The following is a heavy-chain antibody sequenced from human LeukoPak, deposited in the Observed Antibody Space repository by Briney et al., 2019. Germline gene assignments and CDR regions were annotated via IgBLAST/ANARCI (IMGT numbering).Heavy chain of an antibody. J-gene: IGHJ5*02. D-gene: IGHD3-16*02. CDR3: ARDIPKRPTIMITFGGVIGPGSWFDP. V-gene: IGHV4-34*01. CDR1: GGSFSGYY. Sequence: SETLSLTRAVYGGSFSGYYWSWIRQPPGKGLEWIGEINHSGSTNYNPSLKSRVTISVDTSKNQFSLKLSSVTAADTAVYYCARDIPKRPTIMITFGGVIGPGSWFDPWGQGTLVTVSS. CDR2: INHSGST.